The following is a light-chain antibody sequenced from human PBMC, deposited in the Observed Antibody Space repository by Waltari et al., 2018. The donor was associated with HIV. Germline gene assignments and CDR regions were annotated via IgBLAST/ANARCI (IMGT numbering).Light chain of an antibody. V-gene: IGLV6-57*03. CDR1: SGSIASNY. Sequence: NLILTQPRSVSGSPGSTVTISCTRSSGSIASNYVQWFLQRPDSAPATLIYEDDHRPSGVPDRFSGPVDSHSNSASLTISGLKTEDEADYYCQSYDVATVVFGGGTRLTVL. CDR2: EDD. J-gene: IGLJ3*02. CDR3: QSYDVATVV.